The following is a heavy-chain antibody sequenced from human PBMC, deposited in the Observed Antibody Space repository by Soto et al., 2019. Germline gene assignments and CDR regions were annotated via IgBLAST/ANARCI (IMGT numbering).Heavy chain of an antibody. CDR1: GFTFSGYW. D-gene: IGHD2-8*02. V-gene: IGHV3-7*04. CDR2: ISPDGSEE. J-gene: IGHJ5*02. CDR3: TRDLNHDTGP. Sequence: EVQLVESGGGLVQPGGSLRLSCAASGFTFSGYWMTWVRQAPGKGLEGVANISPDGSEEYYVDSVKGRFTISRDNAKNSVYLQMNSLRGEHTALYYCTRDLNHDTGPWGQGTQVTVSS.